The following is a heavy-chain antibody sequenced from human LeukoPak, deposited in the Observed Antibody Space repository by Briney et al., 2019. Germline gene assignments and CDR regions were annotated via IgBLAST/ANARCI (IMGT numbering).Heavy chain of an antibody. Sequence: SETPSLTCTVSGGSISSYYWSWIRQPPGKGLEWIGYIYYSGSTNYNPSLKSRVTISVDTSKNQVSLKLSSVTAADTAVYYCARDLYYYGSGSYPQFDYWGQGTLVTVSS. CDR2: IYYSGST. V-gene: IGHV4-59*12. D-gene: IGHD3-10*01. CDR1: GGSISSYY. CDR3: ARDLYYYGSGSYPQFDY. J-gene: IGHJ4*02.